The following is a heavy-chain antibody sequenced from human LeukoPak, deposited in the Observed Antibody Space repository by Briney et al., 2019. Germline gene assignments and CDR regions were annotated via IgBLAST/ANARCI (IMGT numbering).Heavy chain of an antibody. CDR3: AGERDMTTIWEIFEY. Sequence: PGGSLRLSCAASGFTFSDYYMSWIRQAPGKGLEWVANIKEDGSEKYYVDSVKGRFTISRDNAKNSLYLQMNSLRADDTAVYYCAGERDMTTIWEIFEYWGQGVLVSVSS. V-gene: IGHV3-7*01. D-gene: IGHD5-24*01. CDR1: GFTFSDYY. J-gene: IGHJ4*02. CDR2: IKEDGSEK.